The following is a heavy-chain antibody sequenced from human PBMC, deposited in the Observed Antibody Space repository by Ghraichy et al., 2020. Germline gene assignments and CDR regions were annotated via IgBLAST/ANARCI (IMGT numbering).Heavy chain of an antibody. D-gene: IGHD5-18*01. J-gene: IGHJ3*02. CDR2: IDYSGST. CDR1: GGSVSSGSYY. CDR3: ARESRGYGDAFDI. V-gene: IGHV4-61*01. Sequence: ETLSLTCTVSGGSVSSGSYYWSWIRQPPGKGLEWIGYIDYSGSTNYNPSLKSRVTISVDTSKNQFSLKLSSVTAADTAVYYCARESRGYGDAFDIWGQGTMVAVSS.